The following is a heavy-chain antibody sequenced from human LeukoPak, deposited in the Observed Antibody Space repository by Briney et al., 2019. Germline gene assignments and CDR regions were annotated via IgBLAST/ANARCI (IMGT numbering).Heavy chain of an antibody. V-gene: IGHV3-23*01. CDR2: VSGSGGST. J-gene: IGHJ4*02. D-gene: IGHD5-12*01. CDR3: AKGNRDIVATIAFDY. CDR1: GFTFSSYA. Sequence: GGSLRLSCTASGFTFSSYAMSWVRQAPGKGLEWVSIVSGSGGSTYYADSVKGRFTISRDNSKNTLYLQMNSLRAEDTAVYYCAKGNRDIVATIAFDYWGQGTLVTVSP.